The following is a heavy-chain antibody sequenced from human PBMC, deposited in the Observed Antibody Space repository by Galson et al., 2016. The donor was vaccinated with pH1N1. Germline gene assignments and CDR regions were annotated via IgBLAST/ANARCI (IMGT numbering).Heavy chain of an antibody. CDR3: ARGRGDLAGYYYGLDV. J-gene: IGHJ6*02. CDR1: ADTFNRYG. CDR2: INTRNGYT. Sequence: SVKVSCKASADTFNRYGITWVLQAPGQGLQWMGWINTRNGYTRISQKFQGRVTVTTDTTTRTVYMELGSLKSDDTGVYYCARGRGDLAGYYYGLDVWGQGTTVTVSS. V-gene: IGHV1-18*01.